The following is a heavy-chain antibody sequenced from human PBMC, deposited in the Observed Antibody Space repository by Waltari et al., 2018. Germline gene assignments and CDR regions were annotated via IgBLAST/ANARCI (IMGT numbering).Heavy chain of an antibody. CDR1: GFTFSSYA. J-gene: IGHJ5*02. Sequence: EVQLLESGGGLVQPGGSLSLSCAASGFTFSSYAMSWVRQAPGKGLEWVSAISGSGGSTYYADSVKGRFTISRDNSKNTLYLQMNSLRAEDTAVYYCAKYVEMATPNPDNWFDPWGQGTLVTVSS. CDR3: AKYVEMATPNPDNWFDP. V-gene: IGHV3-23*01. D-gene: IGHD5-12*01. CDR2: ISGSGGST.